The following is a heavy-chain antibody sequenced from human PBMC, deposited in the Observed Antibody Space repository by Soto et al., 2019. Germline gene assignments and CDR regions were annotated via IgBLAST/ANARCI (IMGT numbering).Heavy chain of an antibody. CDR3: ARSMEGTWNDVY. J-gene: IGHJ4*02. CDR1: GFTFSSYS. Sequence: GGSLRLSCAASGFTFSSYSMNWVRQAPGKGLEWVSSISSSSSYIYYADSVKGRFTISRDNAKNSLYLQMNSLRAEDTAVYYCARSMEGTWNDVYWGQGTLVTVSS. V-gene: IGHV3-21*01. D-gene: IGHD1-1*01. CDR2: ISSSSSYI.